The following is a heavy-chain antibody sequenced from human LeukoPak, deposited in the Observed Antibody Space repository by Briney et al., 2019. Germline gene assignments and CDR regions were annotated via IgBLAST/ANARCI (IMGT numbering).Heavy chain of an antibody. CDR1: GFTFSASD. J-gene: IGHJ6*02. CDR3: TYYRRDPAGYYYSMDV. D-gene: IGHD1-26*01. V-gene: IGHV3-73*01. Sequence: PGGSLRLSCAASGFTFSASDMHWVRQASGKGLEWVGRIGVRTNNYATAYGASVRGRFTISRDDSKNTACLQMNSLRTEDTAIYYCTYYRRDPAGYYYSMDVWGQGTTVTVSS. CDR2: IGVRTNNYAT.